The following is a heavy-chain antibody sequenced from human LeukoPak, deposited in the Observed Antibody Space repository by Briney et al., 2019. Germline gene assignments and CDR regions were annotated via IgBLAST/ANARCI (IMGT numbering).Heavy chain of an antibody. CDR1: GGSISSYY. CDR3: ARRGMAVAGFDY. V-gene: IGHV4-39*01. J-gene: IGHJ4*02. D-gene: IGHD6-19*01. Sequence: PSETLSLTCTVSGGSISSYYWGWIRQPPGKGLEWIGSIYYSGSTYYNPSLKSRVTISVDTSKNQFSLKLSSVTAADTAVYYCARRGMAVAGFDYWGQGTLVTVSS. CDR2: IYYSGST.